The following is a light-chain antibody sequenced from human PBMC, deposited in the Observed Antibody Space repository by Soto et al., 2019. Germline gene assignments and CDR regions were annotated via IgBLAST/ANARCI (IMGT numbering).Light chain of an antibody. CDR3: QQYASPWT. CDR2: DTS. V-gene: IGKV3-20*01. Sequence: EIVLTHSPGTLSLSPGEIATLSCRASQSVSSRYLAWYQQKAGQAPRLLIYDTSSRATDIPDRFSGSGSGTDFTLTISRLEPEDSAVYYCQQYASPWTLGQGTKVDIK. J-gene: IGKJ1*01. CDR1: QSVSSRY.